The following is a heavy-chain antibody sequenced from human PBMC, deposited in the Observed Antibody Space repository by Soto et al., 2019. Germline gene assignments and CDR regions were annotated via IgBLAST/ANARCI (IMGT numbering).Heavy chain of an antibody. V-gene: IGHV4-59*08. Sequence: SETLSLTCTVSGGSISSYYWSWIRQPPGKGLEWIGYIYYSGSTNYNPSLKSRVTISVDTSKNQFSLKLSSVTAADTAVYYCARLRCLFTNGVCPPGFLDYWGQGTLVTVSS. CDR1: GGSISSYY. CDR2: IYYSGST. CDR3: ARLRCLFTNGVCPPGFLDY. D-gene: IGHD2-8*01. J-gene: IGHJ4*02.